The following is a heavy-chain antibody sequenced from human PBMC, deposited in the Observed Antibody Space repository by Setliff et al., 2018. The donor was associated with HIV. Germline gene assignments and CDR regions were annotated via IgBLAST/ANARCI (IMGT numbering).Heavy chain of an antibody. D-gene: IGHD2-2*01. J-gene: IGHJ3*02. Sequence: PSETLSLTCTDSGGSITSGGFYWSWIRQYPQKGLEWIGYIYYSGGTYYNPSLKSRVTMSVDTSKNQFSLKLSSVTAADTVVYYCARGDAMTSLGAFDIWGQGTMVTVSS. V-gene: IGHV4-31*03. CDR2: IYYSGGT. CDR1: GGSITSGGFY. CDR3: ARGDAMTSLGAFDI.